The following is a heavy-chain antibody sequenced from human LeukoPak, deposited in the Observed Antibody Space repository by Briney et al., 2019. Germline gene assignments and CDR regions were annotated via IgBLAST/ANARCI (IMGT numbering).Heavy chain of an antibody. CDR1: GGSFSPYY. Sequence: PSETLSLTCAVYGGSFSPYYWSWIRQSPRKGLEWIAEIDHRGDTNYNPSVKSRVTISIDTSKNQFSLKVRSLSAADTAVYYCARGATTSETGYSDFWGQGTLVTVSS. CDR2: IDHRGDT. D-gene: IGHD1-1*01. CDR3: ARGATTSETGYSDF. J-gene: IGHJ4*03. V-gene: IGHV4-34*01.